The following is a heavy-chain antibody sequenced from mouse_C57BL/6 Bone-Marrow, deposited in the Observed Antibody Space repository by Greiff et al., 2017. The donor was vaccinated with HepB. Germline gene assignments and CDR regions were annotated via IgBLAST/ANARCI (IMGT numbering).Heavy chain of an antibody. CDR2: INPYNGGT. J-gene: IGHJ3*01. CDR1: GYTFTDYY. CDR3: ASPQLGAFAY. Sequence: VQLQQSGPVLVKPGASVKMSCKASGYTFTDYYMNWVKQSHGKSLEWIGVINPYNGGTSYNQKFKGKATLTVDKSSSTAYMELNSLTSEDSAVYYCASPQLGAFAYWGHGTLVTVSA. V-gene: IGHV1-19*01. D-gene: IGHD4-1*02.